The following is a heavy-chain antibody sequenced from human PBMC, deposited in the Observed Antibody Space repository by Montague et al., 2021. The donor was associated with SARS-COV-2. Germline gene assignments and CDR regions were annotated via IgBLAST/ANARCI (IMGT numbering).Heavy chain of an antibody. CDR2: NNHHGNA. CDR3: ARGRVTGAGFDY. V-gene: IGHV4-38-2*02. Sequence: SETLSLTCSVSGYFIGTGYHWGWIRQSPGKGLEWIGSNNHHGNANSNLPLNSRVTISLDTSTNQFSLRLPSVTTSDTAVYYCARGRVTGAGFDYWGQGNRVIVSS. CDR1: GYFIGTGYH. D-gene: IGHD2-21*02. J-gene: IGHJ4*02.